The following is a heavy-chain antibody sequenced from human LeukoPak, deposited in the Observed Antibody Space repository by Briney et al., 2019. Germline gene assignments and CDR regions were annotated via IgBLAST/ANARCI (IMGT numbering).Heavy chain of an antibody. D-gene: IGHD6-19*01. CDR2: IYHSGSP. J-gene: IGHJ5*02. Sequence: SETLSLTCTVSGGSISSGSYFWGWIRQPPGKGLEWIAMIYHSGSPYYNPSLKSRVTISVDTSQNQFSLKLNSVTAADTAVYYCARRVSRPAVAGSNWFDPWGQGTLVIVSS. V-gene: IGHV4-39*01. CDR1: GGSISSGSYF. CDR3: ARRVSRPAVAGSNWFDP.